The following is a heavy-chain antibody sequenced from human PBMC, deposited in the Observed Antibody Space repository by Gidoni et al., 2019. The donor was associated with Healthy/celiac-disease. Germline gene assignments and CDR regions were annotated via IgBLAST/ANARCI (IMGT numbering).Heavy chain of an antibody. CDR1: GLTFSSYW. V-gene: IGHV3-74*01. CDR2: INSDGSST. CDR3: ARANTVTTSWFDP. Sequence: EVQLVESGGGLVQPGGSRRLSCAAAGLTFSSYWMHWVRQAPGKGLVWVSRINSDGSSTSYADSVKGRFTISRDNAKNTLYLQMNSLRAEDTAVYYCARANTVTTSWFDPWGQGTLVTVSS. D-gene: IGHD4-17*01. J-gene: IGHJ5*02.